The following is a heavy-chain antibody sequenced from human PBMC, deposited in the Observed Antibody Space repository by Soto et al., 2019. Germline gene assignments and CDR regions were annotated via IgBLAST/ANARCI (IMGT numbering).Heavy chain of an antibody. J-gene: IGHJ4*02. CDR2: IYYSGST. CDR1: GRSIGSYY. V-gene: IGHV4-59*01. Sequence: SETLSLTCTVSGRSIGSYYWSWIREHPRKGLESIGYIYYSGSTIYNLSLKSRVTISVDTSKNQFSLKLSSVTAAYSAVYYCARVRSPRGSHEAVDYWGQGTLVTVSS. CDR3: ARVRSPRGSHEAVDY. D-gene: IGHD1-26*01.